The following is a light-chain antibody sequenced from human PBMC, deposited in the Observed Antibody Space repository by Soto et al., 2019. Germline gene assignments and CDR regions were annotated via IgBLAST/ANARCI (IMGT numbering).Light chain of an antibody. V-gene: IGKV1-33*01. CDR1: QDIKNY. Sequence: DIQMTQSPSSLSASVGDRVTITCQASQDIKNYLNWYQQKPGKAPNLLIYDASNLKTGVPSRFSGSGSGTHFTFTISILQPEYIATYYWQHDDQLPTLSFGGGTKVEIK. CDR2: DAS. CDR3: QHDDQLPTLS. J-gene: IGKJ4*01.